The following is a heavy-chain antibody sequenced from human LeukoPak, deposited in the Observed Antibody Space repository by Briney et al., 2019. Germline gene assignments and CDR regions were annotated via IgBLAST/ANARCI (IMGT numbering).Heavy chain of an antibody. CDR3: ARELGTTSIHWFDP. CDR2: INPNSGGT. D-gene: IGHD2-2*01. J-gene: IGHJ5*02. V-gene: IGHV1-2*02. Sequence: ASVKVSCKASGYTFTGYYIHWVRQAPGQALEWMGWINPNSGGTNYAQRFQGRVTMTRDTSISTAYMELSRLRSDDTAVYYCARELGTTSIHWFDPWGQGTLVTVSS. CDR1: GYTFTGYY.